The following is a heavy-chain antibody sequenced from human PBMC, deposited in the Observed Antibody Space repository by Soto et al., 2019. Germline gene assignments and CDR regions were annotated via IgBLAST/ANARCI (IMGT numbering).Heavy chain of an antibody. CDR1: GFTFSSYG. J-gene: IGHJ4*02. CDR3: AKSVYNWNDGFFDY. CDR2: ISYDGINK. V-gene: IGHV3-30*18. D-gene: IGHD1-1*01. Sequence: GGSLRLSCAASGFTFSSYGIYWVRQAPGKGLEWVSVISYDGINKYYADSVKGRFTISRDNSENTLYLQMNSLRAEDTAVYYCAKSVYNWNDGFFDYWGQGTLVTVSS.